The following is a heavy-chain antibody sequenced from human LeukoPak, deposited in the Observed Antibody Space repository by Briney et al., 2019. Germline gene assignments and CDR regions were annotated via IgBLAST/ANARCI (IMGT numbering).Heavy chain of an antibody. J-gene: IGHJ4*02. CDR3: AREYYGTFDY. Sequence: GGSLRLSCAASGFTFSDYYMSWIRQAPGKGLEWVSTIDNSGSVQSYTDSVKGRFTISRDNAQNSLYLQINSLRAEDTAVYYCAREYYGTFDYWGQGTLVTVSS. V-gene: IGHV3-11*04. CDR2: IDNSGSVQ. CDR1: GFTFSDYY. D-gene: IGHD3-10*01.